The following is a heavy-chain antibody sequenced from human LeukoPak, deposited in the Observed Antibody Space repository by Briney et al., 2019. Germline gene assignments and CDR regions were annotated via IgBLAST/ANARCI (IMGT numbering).Heavy chain of an antibody. CDR1: GFTFSGNG. CDR3: AKDIGGYCSGGSCWTFDY. D-gene: IGHD2-15*01. J-gene: IGHJ4*02. Sequence: QPGRSLRLSCAASGFTFSGNGIHWVRQAPGKGLEWVAAISYDGSNKYYADSVKGRFTISRDNSKNTLYLQMNSLRAEDTAVYYCAKDIGGYCSGGSCWTFDYWGQGTLVTVSS. V-gene: IGHV3-30*18. CDR2: ISYDGSNK.